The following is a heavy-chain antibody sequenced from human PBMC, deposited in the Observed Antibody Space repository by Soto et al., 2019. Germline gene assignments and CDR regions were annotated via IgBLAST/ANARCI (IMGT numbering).Heavy chain of an antibody. V-gene: IGHV1-69*01. D-gene: IGHD6-13*01. J-gene: IGHJ2*01. CDR3: ARVSGYSSSWYVWYFDL. Sequence: VQLVQSGAEVKKPGSSVKVSCKASGGTFSSYAISWVRQAPGQGLEWMGGIIPIFGTANYAQKFQGRVTITADESTSTAYMELSSLRSEDTAVYYCARVSGYSSSWYVWYFDLWGRGTLVTVSS. CDR1: GGTFSSYA. CDR2: IIPIFGTA.